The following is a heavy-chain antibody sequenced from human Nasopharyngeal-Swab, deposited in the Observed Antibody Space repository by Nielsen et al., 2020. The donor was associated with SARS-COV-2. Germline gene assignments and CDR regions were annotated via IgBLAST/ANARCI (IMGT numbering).Heavy chain of an antibody. J-gene: IGHJ6*02. CDR1: GGSISSYY. Sequence: SETLSLTCTVSGGSISSYYWSWIRQPAGKGLEWIGRIYTSGSTNYNPPLKSRVTMSVDTSKNQFSLKLSSVTAADTAVYYCAREPHYDFWSGHGYGMDVWGQGTTVTVSS. D-gene: IGHD3-3*01. CDR2: IYTSGST. V-gene: IGHV4-4*07. CDR3: AREPHYDFWSGHGYGMDV.